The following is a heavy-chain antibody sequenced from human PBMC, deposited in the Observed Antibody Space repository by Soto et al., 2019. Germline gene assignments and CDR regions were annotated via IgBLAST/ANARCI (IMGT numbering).Heavy chain of an antibody. CDR3: ARGGNPADY. J-gene: IGHJ4*02. V-gene: IGHV4-34*01. Sequence: QVQLQQWGAGLLKPSETLSLTCAVYGGSVSGYYWSWIRQPPGKGLEWIGEINHSGSTNYNPSLKSLVTISVDTSKTQFSLKLSSVTAADTAVYYCARGGNPADYWGQGTLVTVSS. CDR2: INHSGST. CDR1: GGSVSGYY.